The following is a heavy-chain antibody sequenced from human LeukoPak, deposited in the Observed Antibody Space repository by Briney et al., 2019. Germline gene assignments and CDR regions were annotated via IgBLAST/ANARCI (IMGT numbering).Heavy chain of an antibody. CDR1: GFSFSTYA. Sequence: GGSLRLSCAASGFSFSTYAMSWVRQAAGKGLEWVSALSGSGSSPYYADSVKGRFTISRDNSKNTLYLQMNSLRAEDTAVYYCAKDYGGNSAPHFDYWGQGTLVTVSS. J-gene: IGHJ4*02. CDR3: AKDYGGNSAPHFDY. CDR2: LSGSGSSP. V-gene: IGHV3-23*01. D-gene: IGHD4-23*01.